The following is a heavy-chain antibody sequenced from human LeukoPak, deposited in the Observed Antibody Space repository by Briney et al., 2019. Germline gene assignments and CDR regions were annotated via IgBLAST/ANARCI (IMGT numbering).Heavy chain of an antibody. D-gene: IGHD1-26*01. CDR3: TAGVGTIDFDH. CDR2: MRRKSEGGTT. CDR1: GFTFSSYA. Sequence: NPGGSLRLSCAASGFTFSSYAMSWVRQAPGKGLEWVGRMRRKSEGGTTDYAAPVKGRFSISRDDSKNTLYLQMNSLKTEDTAVYYCTAGVGTIDFDHWGQGTLVTASS. V-gene: IGHV3-15*01. J-gene: IGHJ4*02.